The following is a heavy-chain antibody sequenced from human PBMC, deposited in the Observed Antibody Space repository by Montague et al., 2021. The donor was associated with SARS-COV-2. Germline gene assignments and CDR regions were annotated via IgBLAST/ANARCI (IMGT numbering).Heavy chain of an antibody. J-gene: IGHJ4*02. CDR3: ARSVGASSSSWPLPPHFDY. V-gene: IGHV6-1*01. CDR2: TYYRSKWYN. CDR1: GDCVSSNSAA. Sequence: CAISGDCVSSNSAAWNWIRQSPSRGLEWLGRTYYRSKWYNDYALSVKSRITINPDTSKNQFSLQLNSVTPEDTAVYYCARSVGASSSSWPLPPHFDYWGQGTLVTVSS. D-gene: IGHD6-13*01.